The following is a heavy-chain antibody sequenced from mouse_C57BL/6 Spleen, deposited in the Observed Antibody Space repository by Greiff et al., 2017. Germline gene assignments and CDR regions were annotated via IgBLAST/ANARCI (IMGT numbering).Heavy chain of an antibody. J-gene: IGHJ2*01. CDR3: ARENYSNYGGTFDY. Sequence: VKLQQPGAELVKPGASVKMSCKASGYTFTSYWITWVKQRPGQGLEWIGDIYPGSGSTNYNEKFKSKATLTVDTSSSTAYMQLSSLTSEDSAVYYCARENYSNYGGTFDYWGQGTTLTVSS. CDR2: IYPGSGST. D-gene: IGHD2-5*01. V-gene: IGHV1-55*01. CDR1: GYTFTSYW.